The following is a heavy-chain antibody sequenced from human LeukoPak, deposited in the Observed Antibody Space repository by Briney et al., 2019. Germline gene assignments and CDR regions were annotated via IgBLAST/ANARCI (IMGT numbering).Heavy chain of an antibody. D-gene: IGHD6-13*01. J-gene: IGHJ4*02. CDR2: IYYSGST. CDR3: ARGAAAGPDY. Sequence: SETLSLTCTVSGGSISSYYWSWIRQPPGKGLEWIGYIYYSGSTNYSPSLKSRVTISVDTSKNQFSLKLSSVTAADTAVYYCARGAAAGPDYWGQGTLVTVSS. V-gene: IGHV4-59*01. CDR1: GGSISSYY.